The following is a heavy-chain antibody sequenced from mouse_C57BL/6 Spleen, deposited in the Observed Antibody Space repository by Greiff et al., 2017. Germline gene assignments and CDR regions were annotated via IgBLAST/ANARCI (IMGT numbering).Heavy chain of an antibody. CDR3: ARGGGSSYYFDY. CDR2: ISSGSSTI. Sequence: EVQLVESWGGLVKPGGSLKLSCAASGFTFSDYGMHWVRQAPEKGLEWVAYISSGSSTIYYADTVKGRFTISSDNAKNTLFLQMTSLRSEDTAMYYCARGGGSSYYFDYWGQGTTLTVSS. CDR1: GFTFSDYG. D-gene: IGHD1-1*01. V-gene: IGHV5-17*01. J-gene: IGHJ2*01.